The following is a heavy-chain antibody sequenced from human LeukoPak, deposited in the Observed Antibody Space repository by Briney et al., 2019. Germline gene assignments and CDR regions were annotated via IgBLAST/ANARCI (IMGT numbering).Heavy chain of an antibody. D-gene: IGHD6-19*01. CDR1: GGTFSSYA. CDR2: IIPMVGIA. Sequence: GASVKVSCKASGGTFSSYAISWVRQAPGQGLEWMGRIIPMVGIANYAQKFQGRVTITADKSTSTAYMELSSLRSEDTAVYYCARDWESSGWYVWYFDLWGRGTLVTVSS. J-gene: IGHJ2*01. CDR3: ARDWESSGWYVWYFDL. V-gene: IGHV1-69*04.